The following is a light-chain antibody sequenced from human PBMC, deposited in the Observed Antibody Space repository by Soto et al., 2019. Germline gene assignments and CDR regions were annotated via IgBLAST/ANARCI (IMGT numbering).Light chain of an antibody. CDR3: QQDKSYPIT. CDR2: VAS. CDR1: QGINSA. J-gene: IGKJ5*01. V-gene: IGKV1-13*02. Sequence: AIPLTQSPSSLSACVGDRVTITCRASQGINSALAWYQQKPGKAPVLLIYVASNLASGVPSRFSGGGSGTDFTLTISSLQPEDFASYYCQQDKSYPITFGQGTRLEI.